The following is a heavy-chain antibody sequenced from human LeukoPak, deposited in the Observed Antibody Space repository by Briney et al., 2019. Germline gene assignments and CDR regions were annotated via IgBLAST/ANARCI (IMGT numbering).Heavy chain of an antibody. CDR1: GFTFSSYW. J-gene: IGHJ4*02. CDR2: IKKDGSEK. Sequence: PGGSLRLSCAASGFTFSSYWMSWVRQAPGKGLEWVANIKKDGSEKYYVDSVKGRFTISRDNAKKSLYLQMNNLRAEDTAVYYCASVPPRHYYDSCGSGYWGQGTLVTVSS. V-gene: IGHV3-7*01. CDR3: ASVPPRHYYDSCGSGY. D-gene: IGHD3-22*01.